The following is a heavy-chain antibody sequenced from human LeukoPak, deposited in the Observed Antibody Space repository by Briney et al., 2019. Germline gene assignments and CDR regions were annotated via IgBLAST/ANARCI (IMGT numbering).Heavy chain of an antibody. CDR1: GYTFTSYD. D-gene: IGHD2-15*01. CDR2: MNPNSGNT. V-gene: IGHV1-8*03. Sequence: ASVKVSCKASGYTFTSYDINWVRQATGQGLEWMGWMNPNSGNTGYAQKFQGRVTITRNTSISTAYMELSSLRSEDTAVYYCARGRGELLLYYYYYMDVWGKGTTVTVSS. CDR3: ARGRGELLLYYYYYMDV. J-gene: IGHJ6*03.